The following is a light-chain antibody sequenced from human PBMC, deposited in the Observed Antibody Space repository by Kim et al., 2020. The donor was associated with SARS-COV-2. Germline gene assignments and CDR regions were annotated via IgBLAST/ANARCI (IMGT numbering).Light chain of an antibody. Sequence: SPGERDTLSCRASQSVSTYLAWYQQKPGQAPRLLIYDASTRAAGIPARFSGSGSGTDFTLTISSLEPEDFAVYHCQQRSSWPRLTFGGGTKVDIK. J-gene: IGKJ4*01. CDR2: DAS. CDR1: QSVSTY. CDR3: QQRSSWPRLT. V-gene: IGKV3-11*01.